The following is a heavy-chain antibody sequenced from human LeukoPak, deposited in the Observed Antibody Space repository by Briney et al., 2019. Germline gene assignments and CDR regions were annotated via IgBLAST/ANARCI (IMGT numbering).Heavy chain of an antibody. D-gene: IGHD3-22*01. CDR1: GGTFSSYA. CDR2: IIPIFGTA. V-gene: IGHV1-69*13. Sequence: GASVKVSCKASGGTFSSYAISWVRQPPGQGLEWMGGIIPIFGTANYAQKFQGRVTITADEPTSTAYMELSSLRSEDTAVYYCARGTVGGHYYDSSGYEPNDYWGQGTLVTVSS. CDR3: ARGTVGGHYYDSSGYEPNDY. J-gene: IGHJ4*02.